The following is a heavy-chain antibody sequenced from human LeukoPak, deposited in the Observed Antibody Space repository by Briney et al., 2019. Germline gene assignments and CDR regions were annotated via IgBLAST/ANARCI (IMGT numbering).Heavy chain of an antibody. V-gene: IGHV4-31*03. CDR3: ASGVDTDMVDY. D-gene: IGHD5-18*01. Sequence: SETLSLTCTVSGGSISSGGYYWSWIRQHPGKGLEWIGYIYYSGSTYYNPSLKSRVTISVDTSKNQFSLKLSSVTAADTAVYYCASGVDTDMVDYWGQGTLVTVSS. CDR1: GGSISSGGYY. J-gene: IGHJ4*02. CDR2: IYYSGST.